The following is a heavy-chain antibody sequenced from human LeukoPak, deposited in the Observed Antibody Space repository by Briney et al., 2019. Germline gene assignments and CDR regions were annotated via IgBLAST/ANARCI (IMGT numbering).Heavy chain of an antibody. CDR1: GFTFSSYW. CDR3: VRGNDYGGPHY. V-gene: IGHV3-74*01. CDR2: IDRDGSRI. Sequence: PGGSLRLSCAVSGFTFSSYWMHWVRQAPGKGVVWVSRIDRDGSRINYADSVKGRFTISRDNGKNTLFLQMNSLRAEDAAVYYCVRGNDYGGPHYWGQGTLVTVSS. D-gene: IGHD4-23*01. J-gene: IGHJ4*02.